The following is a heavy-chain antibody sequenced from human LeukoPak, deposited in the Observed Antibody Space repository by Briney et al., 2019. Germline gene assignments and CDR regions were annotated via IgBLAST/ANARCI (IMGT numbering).Heavy chain of an antibody. CDR2: ISWDGGST. J-gene: IGHJ4*02. V-gene: IGHV3-43*01. CDR1: GFTFDDYT. D-gene: IGHD6-13*01. CDR3: AKDKGRWDSSSWCYDY. Sequence: GGSLRLSCAASGFTFDDYTMHWVRQAPGKGLEWVSLISWDGGSTYYADSVKGRFTISRDNSKNSLYLQMNSLRTEDTALYYCAKDKGRWDSSSWCYDYWGQGTLVTVSS.